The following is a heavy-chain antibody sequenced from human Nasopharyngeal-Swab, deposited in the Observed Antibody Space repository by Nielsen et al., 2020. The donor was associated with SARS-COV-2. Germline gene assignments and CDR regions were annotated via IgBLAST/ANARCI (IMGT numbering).Heavy chain of an antibody. V-gene: IGHV1-46*01. CDR3: ARAHLGPAGFYYMDV. Sequence: ASVKVSCKASGYTFTSYYMHWVRQAPGQGLEWMGIINPSGGSTSYAQKFQGRVTMTRDTSASTAYMELRSLRSDDTAVYYCARAHLGPAGFYYMDVWGEGTTVTVSS. CDR2: INPSGGST. D-gene: IGHD2-2*01. CDR1: GYTFTSYY. J-gene: IGHJ6*03.